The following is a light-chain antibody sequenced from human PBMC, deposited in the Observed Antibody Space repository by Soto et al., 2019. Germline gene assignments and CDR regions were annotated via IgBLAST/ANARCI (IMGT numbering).Light chain of an antibody. J-gene: IGKJ2*01. Sequence: DIQMTQSPSTLSASVGDRVTITCRASQNIGTSLAWYQQTPGKAPKLLISDASTLESGVPSRFGGSGSGTEFTLSITSLQPDDFATYYCQHLHTYPYTFGQGTKVDIK. CDR1: QNIGTS. V-gene: IGKV1-5*01. CDR3: QHLHTYPYT. CDR2: DAS.